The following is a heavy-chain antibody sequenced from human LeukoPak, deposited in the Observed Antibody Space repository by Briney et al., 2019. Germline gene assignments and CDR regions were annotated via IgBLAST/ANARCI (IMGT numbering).Heavy chain of an antibody. D-gene: IGHD3-22*01. CDR1: GFTFSSYG. J-gene: IGHJ4*02. CDR3: TTGGWYDDSSGYYRVVY. CDR2: IWYDGSNE. V-gene: IGHV3-33*01. Sequence: GGSLRLSCAASGFTFSSYGMHWVRQASGKGLEWVAVIWYDGSNEYYADSLKGRFTISRDNSKNTLYLQKNSLRAEDTAVYYCTTGGWYDDSSGYYRVVYWGQGTLVTVSS.